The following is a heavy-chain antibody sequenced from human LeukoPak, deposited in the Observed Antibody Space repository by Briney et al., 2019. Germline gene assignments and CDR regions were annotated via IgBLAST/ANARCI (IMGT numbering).Heavy chain of an antibody. Sequence: GGSLRLSCAASGFTFSSYHMSWVRQAPGGGLEWVSAITSSGTNTYYADSVRGRFTISRDNSKNTLYLQMNSLRTEDTAVYYCARGADSNYGRGYYMNVWGKGTTVTVSS. CDR1: GFTFSSYH. J-gene: IGHJ6*03. V-gene: IGHV3-23*01. CDR2: ITSSGTNT. CDR3: ARGADSNYGRGYYMNV. D-gene: IGHD4-11*01.